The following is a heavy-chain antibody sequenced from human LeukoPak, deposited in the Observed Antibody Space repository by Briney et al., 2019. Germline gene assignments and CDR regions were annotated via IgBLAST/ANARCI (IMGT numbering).Heavy chain of an antibody. J-gene: IGHJ5*02. CDR2: IIPIFGTA. Sequence: SVKVSCKASGGTFSSYAISWVRQAPGQGLEWMGRIIPIFGTANHAQKFQGRVTITTDESTSTAYMELSSLRSEDTAVYYCARDLFTLNWFDPWGQGTLVTVSS. D-gene: IGHD2-15*01. CDR1: GGTFSSYA. CDR3: ARDLFTLNWFDP. V-gene: IGHV1-69*05.